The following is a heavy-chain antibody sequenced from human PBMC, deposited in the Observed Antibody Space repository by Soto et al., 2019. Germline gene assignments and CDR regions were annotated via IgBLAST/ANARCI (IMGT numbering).Heavy chain of an antibody. CDR2: ISWDGGST. CDR1: GFTFDDYT. CDR3: AKDFFTPGVVPAAPYYYYYYYMEV. Sequence: GGALRLSCAASGFTFDDYTMHWVRQAPGKGLEWVSLISWDGGSTYYADSVKGRFTISRDNSKNSLYLQMNSLRTEDTALYYCAKDFFTPGVVPAAPYYYYYYYMEVWGKGTTVPVSS. V-gene: IGHV3-43*01. D-gene: IGHD2-2*01. J-gene: IGHJ6*03.